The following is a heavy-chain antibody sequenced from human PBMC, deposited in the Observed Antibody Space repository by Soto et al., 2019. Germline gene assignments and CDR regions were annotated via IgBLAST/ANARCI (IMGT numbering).Heavy chain of an antibody. J-gene: IGHJ4*02. CDR2: IKSKADSGTT. CDR1: EFTFANDW. D-gene: IGHD1-26*01. V-gene: IGHV3-15*01. CDR3: ASLSYCH. Sequence: EVQLVESGGDLVKPGGSLRLSCAASEFTFANDWISWVRQAPGKGLEWVGRIKSKADSGTTDYAAPVKCRFTISRYESQNTLYMQMHSRKTEDTAVYYCASLSYCHWGQGTLVTVAS.